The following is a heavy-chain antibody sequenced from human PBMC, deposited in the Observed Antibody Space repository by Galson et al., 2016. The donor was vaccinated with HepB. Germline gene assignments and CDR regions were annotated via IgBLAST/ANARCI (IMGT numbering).Heavy chain of an antibody. CDR1: GYTFTSYA. D-gene: IGHD2-8*01. V-gene: IGHV1-3*01. CDR2: IDAGNGNT. Sequence: SVKVSCKASGYTFTSYAIHWLRQAPGQRLEWMGWIDAGNGNTKYSQKFQGRVTITRDTSANTAYMELSSLRSEDPAVYYCARAIVVMPSANWFDPCGQGALVTVSS. CDR3: ARAIVVMPSANWFDP. J-gene: IGHJ5*02.